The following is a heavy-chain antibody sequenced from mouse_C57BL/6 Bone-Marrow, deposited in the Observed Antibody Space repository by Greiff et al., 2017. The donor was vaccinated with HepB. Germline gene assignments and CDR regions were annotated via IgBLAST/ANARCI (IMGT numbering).Heavy chain of an antibody. CDR3: AMIYYGNSAWFAY. D-gene: IGHD2-1*01. V-gene: IGHV1-81*01. Sequence: VQLQQSGAELARPGASVKLSCKASGYTFTSYGISWVKQRTGQGLEWIGEIYPRSGNTYYNETFKGKATLTADKSSSTAYMELRSLTSEDSAVYFCAMIYYGNSAWFAYWGQGTLVTVSA. CDR2: IYPRSGNT. J-gene: IGHJ3*01. CDR1: GYTFTSYG.